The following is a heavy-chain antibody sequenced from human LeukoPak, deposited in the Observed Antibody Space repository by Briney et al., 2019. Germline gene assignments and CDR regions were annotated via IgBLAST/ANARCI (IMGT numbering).Heavy chain of an antibody. Sequence: SETLSLTCAVYGGSFSGYYWSWIRQPPGKGLEWIGEINHSGSTNYNPSLKSRVTISVDTSKNQFSLKLSSVTAADTAVYYCARGGRYLRARFDYWGQGTLVTVSS. V-gene: IGHV4-34*01. J-gene: IGHJ4*02. CDR2: INHSGST. CDR3: ARGGRYLRARFDY. D-gene: IGHD1-1*01. CDR1: GGSFSGYY.